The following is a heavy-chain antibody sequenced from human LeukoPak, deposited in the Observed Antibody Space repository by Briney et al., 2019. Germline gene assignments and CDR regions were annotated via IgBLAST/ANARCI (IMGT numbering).Heavy chain of an antibody. V-gene: IGHV3-74*01. D-gene: IGHD6-19*01. CDR1: GFTFSSYW. J-gene: IGHJ4*02. CDR2: INSDGSST. Sequence: GGSLRLSCVASGFTFSSYWMHWVRQAPGKGLVWVSRINSDGSSTSYADSVKGRFTISRDNAKNTLYLQMNSLRAGDTAIHYCARAYSSAWYVPGDYWGQGTLVTVSS. CDR3: ARAYSSAWYVPGDY.